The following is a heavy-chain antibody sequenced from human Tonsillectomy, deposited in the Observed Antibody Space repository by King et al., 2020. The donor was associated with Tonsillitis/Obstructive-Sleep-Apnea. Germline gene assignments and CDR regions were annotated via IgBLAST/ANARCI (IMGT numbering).Heavy chain of an antibody. CDR3: ARGSIAAAGTGYYFDY. Sequence: QVQLVESGGGLVKPRGSLRLSCAASGFTFSDYYMSWIRQAPGKGLEWVSYISSSSSYTNYADSVKGRFTISRDNAKNSLYLQMNSLRAEDTAVYYCARGSIAAAGTGYYFDYWGQGTLVTVSS. CDR2: ISSSSSYT. D-gene: IGHD6-13*01. V-gene: IGHV3-11*06. CDR1: GFTFSDYY. J-gene: IGHJ4*02.